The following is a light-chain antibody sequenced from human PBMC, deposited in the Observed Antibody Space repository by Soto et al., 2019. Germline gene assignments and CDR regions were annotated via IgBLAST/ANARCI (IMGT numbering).Light chain of an antibody. CDR3: CSYTGTYTWV. CDR1: SSDVGGYNY. CDR2: DVN. V-gene: IGLV2-11*01. Sequence: QSALTQPRSVSGSPGQSVTISCTGTSSDVGGYNYVSWYQQYAGKAPKVIIYDVNKRPSGVTDRFSGSKSGNTASLTISGLQAEDEADYYCCSYTGTYTWVFGGGTKLTVL. J-gene: IGLJ3*02.